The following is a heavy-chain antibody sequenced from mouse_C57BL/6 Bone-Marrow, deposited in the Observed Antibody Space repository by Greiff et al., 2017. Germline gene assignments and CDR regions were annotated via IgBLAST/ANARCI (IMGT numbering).Heavy chain of an antibody. CDR3: ARHPFAY. CDR2: ISGGGGNT. V-gene: IGHV5-9*01. J-gene: IGHJ3*01. Sequence: EVQRVESGGGLVKPGGSLKLSCAASGFTFSSYTMSWVRQTPEKRLEWVATISGGGGNTYYPDSVKGRFTISRDNAKNTLYLQMCSLRSEDTALYYCARHPFAYWGQGTLVTVSA. CDR1: GFTFSSYT.